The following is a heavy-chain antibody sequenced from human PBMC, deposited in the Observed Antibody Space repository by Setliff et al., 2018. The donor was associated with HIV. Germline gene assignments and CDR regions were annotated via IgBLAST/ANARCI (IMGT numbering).Heavy chain of an antibody. D-gene: IGHD3-3*01. J-gene: IGHJ6*03. V-gene: IGHV1-69*13. CDR1: GGTFSSYA. CDR3: ARGEKRFLEWLPLDYYYYYYMDV. Sequence: ASVKVSCKASGGTFSSYAISWVRQAPGQGLEWMGGIIPIYRIANYAQNFQGRVTITADESTSTAYMELSSLRSEDTAVYYCARGEKRFLEWLPLDYYYYYYMDVWGKGITVTVSS. CDR2: IIPIYRIA.